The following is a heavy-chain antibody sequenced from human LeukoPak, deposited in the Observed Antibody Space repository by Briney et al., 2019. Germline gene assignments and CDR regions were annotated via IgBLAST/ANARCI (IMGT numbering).Heavy chain of an antibody. CDR1: GFTFSSYE. CDR2: ISISGSTI. J-gene: IGHJ3*02. Sequence: GGSLRLSCAASGFTFSSYEMNWVRHAPGKGQGRVSYISISGSTINYADSAKGRLTISRDNAKNSLYLQMNSLRAEDTAVYYCALSDYYDSSGYYPPNAFDIWGQGTMVTVSS. V-gene: IGHV3-48*03. D-gene: IGHD3-22*01. CDR3: ALSDYYDSSGYYPPNAFDI.